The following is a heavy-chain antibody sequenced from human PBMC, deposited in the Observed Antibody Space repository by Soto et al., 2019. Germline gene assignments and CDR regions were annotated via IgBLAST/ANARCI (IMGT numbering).Heavy chain of an antibody. CDR1: GFTLSSYG. V-gene: IGHV3-33*01. Sequence: GGSLRLSCAASGFTLSSYGMHWVRQGPGKGLEWMAVIWYDGSKKYYADSVKGRFTISRDNSKNTLYLQMNSLRGEDTAVYYCVRHGSQGYGMDVWGQGTTVTVSS. CDR3: VRHGSQGYGMDV. CDR2: IWYDGSKK. J-gene: IGHJ6*02.